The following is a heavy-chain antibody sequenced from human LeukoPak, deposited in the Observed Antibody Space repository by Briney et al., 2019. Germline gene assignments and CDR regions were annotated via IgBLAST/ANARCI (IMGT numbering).Heavy chain of an antibody. V-gene: IGHV3-21*01. CDR3: ARLGTGDDY. CDR1: GFSLSAYE. J-gene: IGHJ4*02. Sequence: GGSLRLSCIGYGFSLSAYEFNWVRQAPGKGLKWVSSISSSSSYIYYADSVKGRFTISRDNAKNSLYLQMNSLRAEDTAVYYCARLGTGDDYWGQGTLVTVSS. D-gene: IGHD7-27*01. CDR2: ISSSSSYI.